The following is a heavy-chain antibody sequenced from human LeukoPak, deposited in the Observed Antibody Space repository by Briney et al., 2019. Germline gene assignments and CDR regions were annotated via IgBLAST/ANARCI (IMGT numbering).Heavy chain of an antibody. D-gene: IGHD6-19*01. J-gene: IGHJ6*03. Sequence: SVKVSCKASGGTFSSYAISWVRQAPGQGLEWMGGIIPIFGTANYAQKFQGGVTITADESTSTAYMELSSLRSEDTAVYYCAREGSGWGYYYMDVWGKGTTVTVSS. CDR2: IIPIFGTA. CDR3: AREGSGWGYYYMDV. CDR1: GGTFSSYA. V-gene: IGHV1-69*01.